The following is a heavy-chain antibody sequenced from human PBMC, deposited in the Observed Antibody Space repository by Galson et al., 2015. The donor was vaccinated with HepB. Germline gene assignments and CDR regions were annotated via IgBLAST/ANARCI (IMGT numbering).Heavy chain of an antibody. V-gene: IGHV3-23*01. CDR2: ISGSGGST. CDR3: ASGIAVAGTMDY. J-gene: IGHJ4*02. CDR1: GFTFSSYA. D-gene: IGHD6-19*01. Sequence: SLRLSCAASGFTFSSYAMSWVRQAPGKGLEWVSAISGSGGSTYYADSVKGRFTISRDNSKNTLYLQMNSLRAEDTAVYYCASGIAVAGTMDYWGQGTLVTVSS.